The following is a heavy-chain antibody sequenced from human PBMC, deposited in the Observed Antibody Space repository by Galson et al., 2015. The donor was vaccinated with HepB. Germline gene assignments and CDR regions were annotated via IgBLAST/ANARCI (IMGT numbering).Heavy chain of an antibody. V-gene: IGHV1-18*01. CDR1: GHSFNIYA. CDR3: ARDNTLGDAFDI. CDR2: ASAYSRNT. J-gene: IGHJ3*02. Sequence: SVKVSCKAYGHSFNIYAVSWVRQAPGQGLEWLGWASAYSRNTKYAQKFQGRVTMTTDTSTKTAFMELRSLTSDDTAVYYCARDNTLGDAFDIWGQGTMVTVSS. D-gene: IGHD2-15*01.